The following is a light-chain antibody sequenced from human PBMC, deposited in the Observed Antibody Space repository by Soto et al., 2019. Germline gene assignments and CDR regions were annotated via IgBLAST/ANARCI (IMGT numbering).Light chain of an antibody. Sequence: EIVLTQSPGTLSLSPGETATVSCRATESLITKALALYQQKPGQAPRLLIYGAFTRDAAIPDRFNGSGSGTDFALTISRLELEDSAVYYCQQYGVSPLTFGPGTKVDIK. CDR3: QQYGVSPLT. V-gene: IGKV3-20*01. CDR2: GAF. CDR1: ESLITKA. J-gene: IGKJ3*01.